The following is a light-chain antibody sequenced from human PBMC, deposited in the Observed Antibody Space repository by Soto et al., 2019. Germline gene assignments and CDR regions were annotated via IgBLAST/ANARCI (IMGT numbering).Light chain of an antibody. V-gene: IGKV1-9*01. CDR2: AAS. Sequence: DTQVTQSPSFLSASVGDRVTITCRASQDTSRSLGWYQQKPGKAPKLLIYAASTLHSGVPSMFSGSGSGTEFTLTISSLQPEDFATYYCQQLYTYPLTFGGGTKV. J-gene: IGKJ4*02. CDR1: QDTSRS. CDR3: QQLYTYPLT.